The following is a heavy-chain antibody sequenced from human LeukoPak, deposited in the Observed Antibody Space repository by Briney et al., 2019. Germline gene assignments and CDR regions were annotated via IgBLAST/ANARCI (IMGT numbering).Heavy chain of an antibody. CDR1: GASIFDFY. V-gene: IGHV4-59*01. CDR3: ARIARLAVIRGLTGYHSLDV. D-gene: IGHD3-10*01. Sequence: SETLSLTCDVSGASIFDFYWSWVRQFPGGGMDYIGYIHYSGSTNYNPSLRSRVTISLDTSKNQFSLKLTSLTAADTAIYYCARIARLAVIRGLTGYHSLDVWGKGTKVTVSS. CDR2: IHYSGST. J-gene: IGHJ6*04.